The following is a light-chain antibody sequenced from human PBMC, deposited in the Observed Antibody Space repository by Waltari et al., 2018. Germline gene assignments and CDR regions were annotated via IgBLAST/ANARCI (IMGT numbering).Light chain of an antibody. CDR3: QQYDGEVVT. Sequence: CRARQGVTRISLAWYQEKLGQAPRLLIYGTSTRATGIPDRFSGSGSGTDFTLTISRLEPEDFAVYYCQQYDGEVVTFGGGTKVEI. CDR2: GTS. V-gene: IGKV3-20*01. J-gene: IGKJ4*01. CDR1: QGVTRIS.